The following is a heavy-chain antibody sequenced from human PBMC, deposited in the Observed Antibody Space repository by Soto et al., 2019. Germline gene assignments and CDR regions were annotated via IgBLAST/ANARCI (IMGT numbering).Heavy chain of an antibody. CDR3: AREASLRFVSGIPVGGYMDV. J-gene: IGHJ6*03. D-gene: IGHD3-3*01. Sequence: HVQLVQSGAEVKKPGASVKVSCKASGYTFTRYGISWVRQAPGQGLEWMGWISAYNGNTNYAQKLQGRVTMTTDTSTSTAYMELRSLRSDDTAVYYCAREASLRFVSGIPVGGYMDVWGKWTTVTVSS. CDR2: ISAYNGNT. V-gene: IGHV1-18*01. CDR1: GYTFTRYG.